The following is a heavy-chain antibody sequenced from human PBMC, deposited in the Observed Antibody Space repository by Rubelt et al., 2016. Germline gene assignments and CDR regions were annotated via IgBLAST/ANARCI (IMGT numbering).Heavy chain of an antibody. CDR1: G. V-gene: IGHV1-18*01. J-gene: IGHJ6*02. D-gene: IGHD4-11*01. CDR3: ARDDYSNYYYYGMDV. Sequence: GISWVRQAPGQGLEWMGWISAYNGNTNYAQKLQGRVTMTTDTSTSTAYMELRSLRSDDTAVYYCARDDYSNYYYYGMDVWGQGTTVTVSS. CDR2: ISAYNGNT.